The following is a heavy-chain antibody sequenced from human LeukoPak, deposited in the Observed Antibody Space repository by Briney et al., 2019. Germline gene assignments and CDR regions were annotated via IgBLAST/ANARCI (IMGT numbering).Heavy chain of an antibody. CDR1: GFTVSSNY. J-gene: IGHJ5*02. V-gene: IGHV3-21*01. CDR3: ARDRSSTNWFDP. D-gene: IGHD2-2*01. CDR2: ISSSSSYI. Sequence: GGSLRLSCAASGFTVSSNYMSWVRQAPGKGLEWVSSISSSSSYIYYADSVKGRFTISRDNAKNSLYLQMNSLRAEDTAVYYCARDRSSTNWFDPWGQGTLVTVSS.